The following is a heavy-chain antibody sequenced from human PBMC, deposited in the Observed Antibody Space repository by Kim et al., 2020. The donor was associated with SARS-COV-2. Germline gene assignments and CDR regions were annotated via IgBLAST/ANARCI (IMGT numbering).Heavy chain of an antibody. J-gene: IGHJ5*02. CDR3: ARLSRFGELTVNWFDP. Sequence: GESLKISCKGSGYSFTSYWISWVRQMPEKGLEWMGRIDPSDSYTNYSPSFQGHVTISADKSISTAYLQWSSLKASDTAMYYCARLSRFGELTVNWFDPWGQGTLVTVSS. V-gene: IGHV5-10-1*01. CDR2: IDPSDSYT. D-gene: IGHD3-10*01. CDR1: GYSFTSYW.